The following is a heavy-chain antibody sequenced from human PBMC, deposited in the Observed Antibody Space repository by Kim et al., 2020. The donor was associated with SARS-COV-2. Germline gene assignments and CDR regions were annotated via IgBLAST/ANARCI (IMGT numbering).Heavy chain of an antibody. CDR3: ARSGPPFYFDY. D-gene: IGHD3-10*01. Sequence: PSYHPSPKSRVTMSVDTSKNPFSLKLSSVTAADTAVYYCARSGPPFYFDYWGQGTLVTVSS. V-gene: IGHV4-39*01. J-gene: IGHJ4*02. CDR2: P.